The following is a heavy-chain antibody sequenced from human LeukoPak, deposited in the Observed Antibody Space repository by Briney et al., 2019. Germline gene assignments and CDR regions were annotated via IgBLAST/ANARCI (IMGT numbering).Heavy chain of an antibody. Sequence: GGSLRLSCAASGFTFNTYWIQWVRQAPGMGLVWVSRINTDGSSASYADSVKGRFTISRDNAKNTLYLQMNSLRAEDTAVYYCTRRANFYYMDVWGKGTTVTVSS. V-gene: IGHV3-74*01. CDR1: GFTFNTYW. J-gene: IGHJ6*03. CDR2: INTDGSSA. CDR3: TRRANFYYMDV.